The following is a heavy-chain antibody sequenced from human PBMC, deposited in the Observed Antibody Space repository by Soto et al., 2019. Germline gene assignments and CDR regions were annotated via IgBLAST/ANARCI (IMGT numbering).Heavy chain of an antibody. CDR1: GGSITSYH. Sequence: SETLSLTCVVSGGSITSYHWSWIRQFPGKGLEWIAYTAYTGNTNYNPSLKSRVTISMDTSKNQLSLRLTSMTAADTAVYYCARRHTGSYFDVYSWFAPWGQGTQVTVSS. V-gene: IGHV4-59*01. CDR3: ARRHTGSYFDVYSWFAP. D-gene: IGHD1-26*01. J-gene: IGHJ5*02. CDR2: TAYTGNT.